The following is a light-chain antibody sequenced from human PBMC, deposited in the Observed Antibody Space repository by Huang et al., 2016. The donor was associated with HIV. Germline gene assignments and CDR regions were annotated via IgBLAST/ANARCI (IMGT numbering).Light chain of an antibody. J-gene: IGKJ5*01. V-gene: IGKV3-15*01. CDR2: GAS. Sequence: DIVMTQSPATQSVSPGERVTLSCRASQSINNYLAWYQQKPGQAPRLLIYGASTRVTGIPARFSGSGSGTEFTLTISSLQSEDFAIYYCQQYNTCATFGQGTRLEIK. CDR3: QQYNTCAT. CDR1: QSINNY.